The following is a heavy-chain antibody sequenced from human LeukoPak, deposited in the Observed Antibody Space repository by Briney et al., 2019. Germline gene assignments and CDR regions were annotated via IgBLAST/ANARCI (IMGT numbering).Heavy chain of an antibody. J-gene: IGHJ5*02. CDR3: VKDRTGNYVAWFDH. CDR1: GFTFSSYA. V-gene: IGHV3-23*01. CDR2: ISSGGGST. D-gene: IGHD4-11*01. Sequence: GGSLRLSCAASGFTFSSYAMSWVRQAPGKGLEWVSSISSGGGSTYYADSVKGRFTISRDNSKNTLYLQMNSLRAEDAAVYYCVKDRTGNYVAWFDHWGQGTLVTVSS.